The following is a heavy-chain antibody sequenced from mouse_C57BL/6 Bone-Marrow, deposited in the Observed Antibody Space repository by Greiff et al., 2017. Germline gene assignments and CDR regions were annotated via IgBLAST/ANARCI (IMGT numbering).Heavy chain of an antibody. Sequence: QVQLQQPGAELVKPGASVKMSCKASGYTFTSYWITWVKQRPGQGLEWIGDIYPGSGSTNYNEKFKSKATLTVDPSSSTAYKQLSSLTSEDSAVYYCARGMDGSHDDWGQGTTLTGSS. CDR2: IYPGSGST. J-gene: IGHJ2*01. CDR1: GYTFTSYW. D-gene: IGHD1-1*01. CDR3: ARGMDGSHDD. V-gene: IGHV1-55*01.